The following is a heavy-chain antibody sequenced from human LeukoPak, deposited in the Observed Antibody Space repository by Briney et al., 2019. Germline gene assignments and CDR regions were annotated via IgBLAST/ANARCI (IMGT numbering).Heavy chain of an antibody. CDR3: TRDRDYGDDRVDY. CDR2: VRSKAYGGTT. J-gene: IGHJ4*02. Sequence: GGSLRLSCTASGFTFGDYAMSWVRQAPGKGLEWVGFVRSKAYGGTTEYAASVKGRFTISRDDSKSIAYLQMNSLKTEDTAVYYCTRDRDYGDDRVDYWGQGTLVTVSS. D-gene: IGHD4-17*01. CDR1: GFTFGDYA. V-gene: IGHV3-49*04.